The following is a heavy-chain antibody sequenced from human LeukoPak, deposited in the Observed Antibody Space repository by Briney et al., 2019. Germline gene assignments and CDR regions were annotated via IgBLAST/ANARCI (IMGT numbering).Heavy chain of an antibody. CDR3: ARDVYDSSANYYYAFDI. J-gene: IGHJ3*02. CDR1: GFTVSSNY. CDR2: IYRGGNT. D-gene: IGHD3-22*01. V-gene: IGHV3-53*01. Sequence: GGSLRLSCAASGFTVSSNYMSWVRQAPGKGQEWVSVIYRGGNTYYADSVKGRFTISRDNSKNTVYLQMRSLRAEDTAVYYCARDVYDSSANYYYAFDIWGQGTMVTVSS.